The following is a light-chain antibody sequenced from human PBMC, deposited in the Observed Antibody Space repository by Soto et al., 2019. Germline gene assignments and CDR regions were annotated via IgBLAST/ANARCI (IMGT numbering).Light chain of an antibody. J-gene: IGLJ1*01. CDR2: QVT. Sequence: QSALTQPASVSGSPGQSITISCTGTSSDVGGYNYVSWYQHHPGKAPKLMIFQVTKRPSGVSDRFYGSKSGNTASLTISGLQAEDEGDYFCSSYTTSSTYVLGTGTKVTVL. V-gene: IGLV2-14*01. CDR1: SSDVGGYNY. CDR3: SSYTTSSTYV.